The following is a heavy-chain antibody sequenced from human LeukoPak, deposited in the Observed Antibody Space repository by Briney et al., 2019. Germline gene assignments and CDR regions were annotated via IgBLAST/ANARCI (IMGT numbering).Heavy chain of an antibody. V-gene: IGHV3-21*01. Sequence: PGGSLRLSCAASGFTFSSYSMNWVRQAPGKGLEWVSSISSSSSYIYYADSVKGRFTISRDNAKNSLYLQMNSLRAEDTAVYYCAREELRTYNWFDPWGQGTLVTVSS. CDR1: GFTFSSYS. CDR2: ISSSSSYI. CDR3: AREELRTYNWFDP. J-gene: IGHJ5*02. D-gene: IGHD1-7*01.